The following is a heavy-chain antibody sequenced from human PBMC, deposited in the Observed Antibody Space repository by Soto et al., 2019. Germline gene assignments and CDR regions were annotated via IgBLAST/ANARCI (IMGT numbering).Heavy chain of an antibody. J-gene: IGHJ3*02. V-gene: IGHV3-33*01. Sequence: QVQLVESGGGVVQPGTSLRLSCAASGFTFSNYGMHWVRQAPGKGLEWVAVIWNDGSKTVHADSVKGRLTISRDNSGNTLYLQMNHLRAEDTALYYCARDDDRNDNAFDMWGQGTMVTVSP. CDR2: IWNDGSKT. CDR3: ARDDDRNDNAFDM. CDR1: GFTFSNYG. D-gene: IGHD1-1*01.